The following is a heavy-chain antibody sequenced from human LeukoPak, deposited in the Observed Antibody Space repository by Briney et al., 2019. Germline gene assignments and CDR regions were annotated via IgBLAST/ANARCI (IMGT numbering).Heavy chain of an antibody. D-gene: IGHD3-10*01. V-gene: IGHV3-66*01. J-gene: IGHJ4*02. CDR3: ARDLGYCGSGSYFTPTANHDY. Sequence: PGGSLRLSCAASGFTFSSYAMTWVRQAPGKGLEWVAVIYSGGSTYYADSVKGRFTISRDNSKNTLYLQMNSLRAEDTAVYYCARDLGYCGSGSYFTPTANHDYWGQGTLVTVSS. CDR1: GFTFSSYA. CDR2: IYSGGST.